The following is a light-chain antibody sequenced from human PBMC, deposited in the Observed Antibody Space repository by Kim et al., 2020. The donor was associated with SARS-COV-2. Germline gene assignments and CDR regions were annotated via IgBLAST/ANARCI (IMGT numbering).Light chain of an antibody. CDR1: SNDVGSYNL. V-gene: IGLV2-23*01. J-gene: IGLJ2*01. Sequence: QSALTQPASVSGSPGQSITISCTGTSNDVGSYNLVSWYQHHPGKAPRLVIYEGRKRPSGASGRFSGSKSGNTASLTISGLQAEDETDYYCCSYAGATTDIFGGGTKVTVL. CDR2: EGR. CDR3: CSYAGATTDI.